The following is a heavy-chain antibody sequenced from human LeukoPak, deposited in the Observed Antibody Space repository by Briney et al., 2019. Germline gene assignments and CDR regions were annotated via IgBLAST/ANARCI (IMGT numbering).Heavy chain of an antibody. Sequence: GASVKVSCKASGYTFTGYYMHWVRQAPGQGLEWMGWINPNSGGTNYAQKFQGRVTITADKSTSTAYMELSSLRSEDTAVYYCATYTFGGVIVKAYWGQGTLVTVSS. D-gene: IGHD3-16*02. J-gene: IGHJ4*02. CDR1: GYTFTGYY. CDR2: INPNSGGT. CDR3: ATYTFGGVIVKAY. V-gene: IGHV1-2*02.